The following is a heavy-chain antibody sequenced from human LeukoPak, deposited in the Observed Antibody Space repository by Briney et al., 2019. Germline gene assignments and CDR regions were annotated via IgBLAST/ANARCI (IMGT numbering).Heavy chain of an antibody. CDR3: AKDGPYSGSYYREFYFDY. J-gene: IGHJ4*02. D-gene: IGHD1-26*01. V-gene: IGHV3-21*01. Sequence: KPGGSLRLSCAASGFTFSSYSMNWVRQAPGKGLEWVSSISSSSSYIYYADSVKGRFTISRDNSKNTLYLQMNSLRAEDTAVYYCAKDGPYSGSYYREFYFDYWGQGTLVTVSS. CDR2: ISSSSSYI. CDR1: GFTFSSYS.